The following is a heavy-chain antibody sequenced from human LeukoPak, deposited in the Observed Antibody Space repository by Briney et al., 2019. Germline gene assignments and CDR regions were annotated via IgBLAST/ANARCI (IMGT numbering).Heavy chain of an antibody. D-gene: IGHD6-19*01. CDR1: GFTFSSYA. V-gene: IGHV3-23*01. CDR2: ISGSGGST. J-gene: IGHJ6*02. Sequence: PGGSLRLSRAASGFTFSSYAMSWVRQAPGKGLEWVSAISGSGGSTYYADSVKGRFTISRDNSKNTLYLQMNSLRAEDTAVYYCAKSHSSGAYYYGMDVWGQGTTVTVSS. CDR3: AKSHSSGAYYYGMDV.